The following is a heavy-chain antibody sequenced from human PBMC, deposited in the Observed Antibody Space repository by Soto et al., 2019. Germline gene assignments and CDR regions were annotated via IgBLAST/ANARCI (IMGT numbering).Heavy chain of an antibody. CDR2: IYYSGTT. D-gene: IGHD3-9*01. Sequence: PSETLSLTCAVSGYSISSSNWWGWIRQPPGKGLEWIGYIYYSGTTYYNPSLKSRVTMSVDTSKNQFSLKLTSVTAADTAIYYCARARQYYDCELDPWGQGTLVT. CDR3: ARARQYYDCELDP. J-gene: IGHJ5*02. CDR1: GYSISSSNW. V-gene: IGHV4-28*03.